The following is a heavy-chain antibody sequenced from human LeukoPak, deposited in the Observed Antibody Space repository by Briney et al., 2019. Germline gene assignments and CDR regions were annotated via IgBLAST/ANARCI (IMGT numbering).Heavy chain of an antibody. CDR3: AREASGIAAARD. D-gene: IGHD6-13*01. V-gene: IGHV1-2*02. Sequence: GASVKVSCKASGCTFTGYYMHWVRQAPGQGLEWMGWINPNSGGTNYAQKFQGRVTMTRDTSISTAYMELSRLRSDDTAVYYCAREASGIAAARDWGQGTLVTVSS. CDR2: INPNSGGT. CDR1: GCTFTGYY. J-gene: IGHJ4*02.